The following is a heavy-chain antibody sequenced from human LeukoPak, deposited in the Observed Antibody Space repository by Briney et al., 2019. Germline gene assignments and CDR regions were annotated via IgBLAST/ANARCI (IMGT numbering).Heavy chain of an antibody. J-gene: IGHJ4*02. Sequence: SDPLSLTCAVYGESMTGYYWNWIRQTPGRGLEWVGEIHYTGATSYNPSLKSRATISTDTSKNQFSLRLSSVTAADTAVYYCARGNILTGYCFDFWGQGALVTVSS. CDR2: IHYTGAT. D-gene: IGHD3-9*01. CDR3: ARGNILTGYCFDF. CDR1: GESMTGYY. V-gene: IGHV4-34*01.